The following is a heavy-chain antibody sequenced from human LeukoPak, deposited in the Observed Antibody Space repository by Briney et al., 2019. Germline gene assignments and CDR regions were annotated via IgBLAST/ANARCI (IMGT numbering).Heavy chain of an antibody. Sequence: PSETLSLTCAVYGGSFSGYYWSWIRQPPGKGLEWIGEINHSGSTNYNPSLKSPVTISVDTSKNQFSLKLSSVTAADTAVYYCARAVQLERPPPLIGYYYMDVWGKGTTVTVSS. D-gene: IGHD1-1*01. V-gene: IGHV4-34*01. CDR2: INHSGST. CDR3: ARAVQLERPPPLIGYYYMDV. CDR1: GGSFSGYY. J-gene: IGHJ6*03.